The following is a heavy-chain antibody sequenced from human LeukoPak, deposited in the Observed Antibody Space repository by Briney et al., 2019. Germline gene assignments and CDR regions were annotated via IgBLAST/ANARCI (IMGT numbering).Heavy chain of an antibody. V-gene: IGHV4-59*01. CDR1: GGSISSYY. J-gene: IGHJ3*02. CDR2: IYYSGST. Sequence: SETLSLTCTVSGGSISSYYWSWIRQPPGKGLEWIGYIYYSGSTNYNPSLKSRVTISVDTSKNQFSLKLSSVTAADTAVYYCARLLIAVAGTGAFDIWGQGTMVTVSS. D-gene: IGHD6-19*01. CDR3: ARLLIAVAGTGAFDI.